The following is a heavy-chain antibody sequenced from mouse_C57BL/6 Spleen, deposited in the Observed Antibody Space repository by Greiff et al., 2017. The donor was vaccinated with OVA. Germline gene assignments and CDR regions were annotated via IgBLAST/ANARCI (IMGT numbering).Heavy chain of an antibody. J-gene: IGHJ2*01. CDR2: IDPSDSDT. Sequence: QVQLQQSGAELVRPGSSVKLSCTASGYTFTSYWMHWVKQTPIKGLEWIGNIDPSDSDTHYNQKFKDKATLTVDKSSSTAYMQLSSLTSEDSAVYYCAREYYCTITDYFDYWGQGTTLTVSS. CDR1: GYTFTSYW. V-gene: IGHV1-52*01. D-gene: IGHD1-1*01. CDR3: AREYYCTITDYFDY.